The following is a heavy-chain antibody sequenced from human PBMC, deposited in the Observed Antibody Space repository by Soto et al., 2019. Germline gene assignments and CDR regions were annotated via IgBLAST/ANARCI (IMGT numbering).Heavy chain of an antibody. CDR2: IYYSGST. CDR3: ARGAVVVTAILPDY. CDR1: GGSVSSGSYY. D-gene: IGHD2-21*02. V-gene: IGHV4-61*01. Sequence: SETLSLTCTVSGGSVSSGSYYWSWIRQPPGKGLEWIGYIYYSGSTNYNPSLKSRVTISVDTSKNQFSLKLNSVTAGDTAVYYCARGAVVVTAILPDYWGQGILVTVSS. J-gene: IGHJ4*02.